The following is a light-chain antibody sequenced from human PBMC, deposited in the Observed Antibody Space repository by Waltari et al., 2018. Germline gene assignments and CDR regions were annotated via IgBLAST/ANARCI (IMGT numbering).Light chain of an antibody. CDR1: QSLTNRN. Sequence: VLTQSPQTLSLSTGDRATLSCRASQSLTNRNLGCYQQKPGQAPRLLIYGGSNRAAASPDRCSGSRSWTDVTLTISRWVPDDSAVYYCQQYGSSIMYTFGQGTKLEIK. V-gene: IGKV3-20*01. J-gene: IGKJ2*01. CDR3: QQYGSSIMYT. CDR2: GGS.